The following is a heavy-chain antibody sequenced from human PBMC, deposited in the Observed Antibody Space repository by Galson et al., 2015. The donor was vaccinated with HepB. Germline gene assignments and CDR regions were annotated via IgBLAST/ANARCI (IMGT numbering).Heavy chain of an antibody. J-gene: IGHJ4*02. V-gene: IGHV5-10-1*01. Sequence: QSGAEVKKPGESLRISCKGSGYSFTTYWISWVRQMPGKGLEWMGRTDPTDSYTNYSPSFQGHVTMSVDKSISTAYLQWSSLKASDTAIYYCARSSGYDSHWGQGTLLTVSS. D-gene: IGHD3-22*01. CDR1: GYSFTTYW. CDR2: TDPTDSYT. CDR3: ARSSGYDSH.